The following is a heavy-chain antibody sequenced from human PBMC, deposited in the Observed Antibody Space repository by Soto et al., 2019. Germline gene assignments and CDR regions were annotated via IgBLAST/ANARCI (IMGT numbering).Heavy chain of an antibody. J-gene: IGHJ4*02. CDR1: GYTFTSYG. V-gene: IGHV1-18*01. CDR2: ISAYNGNT. CDR3: ARDSWDYYDSSGYSYYFDY. D-gene: IGHD3-22*01. Sequence: GASVKVSCKASGYTFTSYGISWVRQAPGQGLEWMGWISAYNGNTNYAQKLQGRVTMTTDTSTSTAYMELRSLRSDDTAVYYCARDSWDYYDSSGYSYYFDYWGQGTLVTVSS.